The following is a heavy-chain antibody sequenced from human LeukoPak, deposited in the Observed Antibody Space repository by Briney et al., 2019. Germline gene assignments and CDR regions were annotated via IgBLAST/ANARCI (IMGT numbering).Heavy chain of an antibody. Sequence: NTSETLSLTCSVSGDSIRSGSYYWGWIRQPPGKGLEWIGIINYSGSTYHNPSLKSRVTISVDKSKNQFSLKLSSVTAADTAVYYCARFRAAAGRTFDYWGQGTLVTVSS. D-gene: IGHD6-13*01. CDR1: GDSIRSGSYY. J-gene: IGHJ4*02. CDR3: ARFRAAAGRTFDY. CDR2: INYSGST. V-gene: IGHV4-39*07.